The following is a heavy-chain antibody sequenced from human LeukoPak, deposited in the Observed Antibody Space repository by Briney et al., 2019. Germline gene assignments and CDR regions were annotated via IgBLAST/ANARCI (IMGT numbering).Heavy chain of an antibody. Sequence: GGSLRLSCVASGFTFRDYFMSWIRQAPGKGLEWLSYISSSSRSTNYADSVKGRFTVSRDNAKNTLYLQVNNLRAEDTAVYYCARGPNSNWSGLDFWGQGTLLTVSS. CDR1: GFTFRDYF. CDR2: ISSSSRST. CDR3: ARGPNSNWSGLDF. V-gene: IGHV3-11*06. J-gene: IGHJ4*02. D-gene: IGHD6-6*01.